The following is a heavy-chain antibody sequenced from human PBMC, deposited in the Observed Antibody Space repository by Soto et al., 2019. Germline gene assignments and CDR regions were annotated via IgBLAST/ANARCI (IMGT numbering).Heavy chain of an antibody. CDR2: ISYDGSNK. J-gene: IGHJ4*02. CDR3: VSSGDY. Sequence: QVQLVESGGGVVQPGRSLRLSCAASGFTFSSYGMHWVRQAPGKGLEWVAVISYDGSNKYYADSVKGRFTISRDNSKNTLYLQMNSLRAEDTAVYYCVSSGDYWGQRTLVTVSS. CDR1: GFTFSSYG. D-gene: IGHD3-10*01. V-gene: IGHV3-30*03.